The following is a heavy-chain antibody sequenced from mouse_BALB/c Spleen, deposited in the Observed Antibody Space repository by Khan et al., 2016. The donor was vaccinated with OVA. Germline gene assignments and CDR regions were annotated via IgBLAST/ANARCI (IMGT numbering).Heavy chain of an antibody. CDR1: GFTFSTYG. CDR2: ISSGGSYT. J-gene: IGHJ3*01. CDR3: ARLAYYYNSEGFAY. V-gene: IGHV5-6*01. D-gene: IGHD1-1*01. Sequence: AASGFTFSTYGMSWVRQTPDKRLEWVATISSGGSYTYYPDSVKGRFTISRDNAKNTLYLQMSSLKSEDTAMYYCARLAYYYNSEGFAYWGQGTLVTVSA.